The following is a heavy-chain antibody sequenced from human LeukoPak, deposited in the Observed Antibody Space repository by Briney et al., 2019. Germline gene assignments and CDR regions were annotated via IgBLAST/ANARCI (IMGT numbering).Heavy chain of an antibody. CDR1: GYTFTSYG. D-gene: IGHD4-23*01. J-gene: IGHJ4*02. CDR2: ISAYNGDT. V-gene: IGHV1-18*01. Sequence: GASVKVSCKASGYTFTSYGISWVRQAPGQGLEWMGWISAYNGDTNYAQKLQGRVTMTTDTSTSTAYMELRSLRSDDTAVYCCVTVEYFDYWGQGTLVTVSS. CDR3: VTVEYFDY.